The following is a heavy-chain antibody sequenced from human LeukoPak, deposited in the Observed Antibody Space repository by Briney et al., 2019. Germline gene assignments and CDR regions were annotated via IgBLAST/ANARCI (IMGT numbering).Heavy chain of an antibody. CDR3: ATRKLGNDY. J-gene: IGHJ4*02. V-gene: IGHV4-59*02. D-gene: IGHD7-27*01. Sequence: QPSETLSFTCTVSGGSVSNYYWSWIRQSPGKGLEWIGYIYYTETSYNPSLTSRVTLSAETSKNQFSLKLYSVTAADTAVYYCATRKLGNDYWGQGTLVTVSS. CDR2: IYYTET. CDR1: GGSVSNYY.